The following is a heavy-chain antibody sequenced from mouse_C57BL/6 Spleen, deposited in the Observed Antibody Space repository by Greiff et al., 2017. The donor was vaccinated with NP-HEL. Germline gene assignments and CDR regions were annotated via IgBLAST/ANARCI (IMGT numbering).Heavy chain of an antibody. J-gene: IGHJ4*01. CDR1: GFTFSSYA. CDR2: ISSGGDYI. D-gene: IGHD2-2*01. CDR3: TRGGYDERDYYAMDY. Sequence: EVKLVESGEGLVKPGGSLKLSCAASGFTFSSYAMSWVRQTPEKRLEWVAYISSGGDYIYYADTVKGRFTISRDNARNTLYLQMSSLKSEDTAMYYCTRGGYDERDYYAMDYWGQGTSVTVSS. V-gene: IGHV5-9-1*02.